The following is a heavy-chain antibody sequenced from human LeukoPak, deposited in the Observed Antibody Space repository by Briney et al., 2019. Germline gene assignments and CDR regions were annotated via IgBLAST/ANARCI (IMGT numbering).Heavy chain of an antibody. D-gene: IGHD3-3*01. CDR1: GYTFTGYY. CDR2: INPNSGGT. CDR3: ARDHYDFWSGYSHDAFDI. J-gene: IGHJ3*02. V-gene: IGHV1-2*02. Sequence: GASVKVSCKASGYTFTGYYMHWVRQAPGQGLEWMGWINPNSGGTNYAQKFQGRVTMTRDTSISTAYMELSRLRSDDTAVYYCARDHYDFWSGYSHDAFDIWGQGTMVTVSS.